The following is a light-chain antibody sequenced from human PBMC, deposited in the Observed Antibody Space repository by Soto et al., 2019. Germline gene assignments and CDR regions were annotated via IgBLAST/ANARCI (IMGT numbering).Light chain of an antibody. CDR3: LQHNSYPQT. CDR2: AAS. V-gene: IGKV1-17*01. Sequence: DIQMTQSPSSLSASVGDRVTITCRASQGIRDALGWYQQKPGKAPKRLIYAASSLKSGVPSRLSGSGSATEFTLTISSLPPEDFATYYWLQHNSYPQTFGQGTKVEIK. CDR1: QGIRDA. J-gene: IGKJ1*01.